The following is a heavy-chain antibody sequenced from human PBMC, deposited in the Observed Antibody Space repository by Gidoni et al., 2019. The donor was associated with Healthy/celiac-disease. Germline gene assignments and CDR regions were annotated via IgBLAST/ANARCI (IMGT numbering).Heavy chain of an antibody. D-gene: IGHD3-22*01. CDR3: ARGPNNYYDSSGYSADY. Sequence: EVQLVESGGGLVKPGGYLRLSCAASGLPFSSYRMNWVRQAPGKGLEWVSSISSSSSYIYYADSVKGRFTISRDNAKNSLYLQMNSLRAEDTAVYYCARGPNNYYDSSGYSADYWGQGTLVTVSS. CDR2: ISSSSSYI. J-gene: IGHJ4*02. CDR1: GLPFSSYR. V-gene: IGHV3-21*01.